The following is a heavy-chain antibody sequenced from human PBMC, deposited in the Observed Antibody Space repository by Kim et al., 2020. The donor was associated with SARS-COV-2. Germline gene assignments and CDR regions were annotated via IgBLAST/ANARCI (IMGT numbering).Heavy chain of an antibody. D-gene: IGHD4-4*01. CDR3: AREYSNYDYYYYGMDV. CDR2: IYTSGST. J-gene: IGHJ6*02. V-gene: IGHV4-4*07. CDR1: GGSISNYY. Sequence: SETLSLTCTVSGGSISNYYWSWIRQPAGKGLEWIGHIYTSGSTNYNPSLKSRVTMSVDTSKNQFSLKLSSVTAADTAVYYCAREYSNYDYYYYGMDVWGQGTTVIVSS.